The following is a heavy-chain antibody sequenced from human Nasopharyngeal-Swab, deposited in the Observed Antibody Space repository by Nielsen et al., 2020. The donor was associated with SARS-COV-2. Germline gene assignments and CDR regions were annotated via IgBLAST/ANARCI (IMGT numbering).Heavy chain of an antibody. Sequence: ASVKVSCKASGHTFTGYYMHWVRQAPGQGLEWMGRINPNSGGTNYAQKFQGRVTMTRDTSISTAYMELSRLRSDDTAVYYCASGWYYYYGMDVWGQGTTVTVSS. CDR1: GHTFTGYY. J-gene: IGHJ6*02. V-gene: IGHV1-2*06. CDR2: INPNSGGT. D-gene: IGHD6-19*01. CDR3: ASGWYYYYGMDV.